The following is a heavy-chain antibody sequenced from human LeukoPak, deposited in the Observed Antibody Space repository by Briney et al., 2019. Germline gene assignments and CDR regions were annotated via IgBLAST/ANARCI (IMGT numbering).Heavy chain of an antibody. J-gene: IGHJ5*02. Sequence: ASVKVSCKASGGTFSSYAISWVRQAPGQGPEWMGGIIPIFGTANYAQKFQGRVTITADESTSTAYMELSSLRSGDTAVYYCARDREPTIKKYCSGGSCYLNWFDPWGQGTLVTVSS. D-gene: IGHD2-15*01. CDR3: ARDREPTIKKYCSGGSCYLNWFDP. CDR2: IIPIFGTA. CDR1: GGTFSSYA. V-gene: IGHV1-69*13.